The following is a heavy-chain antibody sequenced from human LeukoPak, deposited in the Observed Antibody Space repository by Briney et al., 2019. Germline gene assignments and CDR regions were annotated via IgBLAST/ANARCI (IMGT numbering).Heavy chain of an antibody. CDR1: GLTFSRYS. D-gene: IGHD5-12*01. J-gene: IGHJ4*02. V-gene: IGHV3-48*01. CDR3: ASSATGYSGYQGYFDY. Sequence: PGGSLRLSCAAWGLTFSRYSMHWVRQAPGKGLEWVSYISSSSSTIYYADSVKGRFTISRDNAKNSLYLQMNSLRADDTVVYYCASSATGYSGYQGYFDYWGQGTLVTVSS. CDR2: ISSSSSTI.